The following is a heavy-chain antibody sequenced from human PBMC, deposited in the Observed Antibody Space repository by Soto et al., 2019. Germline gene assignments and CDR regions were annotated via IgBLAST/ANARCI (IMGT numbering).Heavy chain of an antibody. CDR2: ISPYNGDT. J-gene: IGHJ4*02. CDR1: GYTFTLFG. CDR3: ASGGQCRYFDY. V-gene: IGHV1-18*01. D-gene: IGHD3-10*01. Sequence: QVQLVQSGGEVKKPGASVKVSCKTSGYTFTLFGITWVRQAPGQGLEWMGWISPYNGDTKNAEKLEGRVTLTTDTTTATDYMVRTSLTSDDAAEYYCASGGQCRYFDYWGQGTLVTVSS.